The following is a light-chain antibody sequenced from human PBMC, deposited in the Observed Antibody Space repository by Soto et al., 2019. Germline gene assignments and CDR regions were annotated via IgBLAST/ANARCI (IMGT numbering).Light chain of an antibody. J-gene: IGKJ2*01. CDR3: QQYNNWPRT. CDR1: QSVSSN. CDR2: GAS. Sequence: EIVMTQSPATLSVSPEERATLSCRASQSVSSNLAWYQQKPGQAPRNLIYGASTRATGIPARFSGSGSGTEFTLTISSLQSEDFAVYYCQQYNNWPRTFGQGTKLEIK. V-gene: IGKV3-15*01.